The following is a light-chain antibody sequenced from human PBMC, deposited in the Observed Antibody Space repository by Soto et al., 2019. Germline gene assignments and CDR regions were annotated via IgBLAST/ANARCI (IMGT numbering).Light chain of an antibody. CDR3: KSYAGSNTYV. V-gene: IGLV2-8*01. CDR2: EVV. CDR1: KGDIGVYDF. Sequence: QSALAQPPSASGSPGQSVTISCTGTKGDIGVYDFVSWYQHHPGKAPRLIIYEVVQRPSGVPDRFSGSKSGNTASLTVSGLQAADEADYFCKSYAGSNTYVFGSGTKVTV. J-gene: IGLJ1*01.